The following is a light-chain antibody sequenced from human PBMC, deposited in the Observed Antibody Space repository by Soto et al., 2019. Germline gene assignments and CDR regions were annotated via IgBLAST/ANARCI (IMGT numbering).Light chain of an antibody. J-gene: IGKJ2*01. CDR1: QSVCSN. CDR2: GAS. V-gene: IGKV3-15*01. Sequence: EIVMTQSPATLSVSPGERATLSCRASQSVCSNLAWYQQKPGQAPRLLIYGASTRAAGIPARFNGSGSGTEFTLTISSLQSEDFAVYYCQQYNKWPQYTFGQGTKLEIK. CDR3: QQYNKWPQYT.